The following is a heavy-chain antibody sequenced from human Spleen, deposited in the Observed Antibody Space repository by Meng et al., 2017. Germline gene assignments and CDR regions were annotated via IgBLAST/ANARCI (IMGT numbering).Heavy chain of an antibody. CDR2: INHSGST. CDR3: AGESAYSRFDY. CDR1: GGSFSDYY. D-gene: IGHD5-18*01. Sequence: VPPQEGGGGLWKPSETLSLTCVVSGGSFSDYYWSWIRQPPGKGLEWIGEINHSGSTNYNPSLESRATISVDTSQNNLSLKLSSVTAADSAVYYCAGESAYSRFDYWGQGTLVTVSS. J-gene: IGHJ4*02. V-gene: IGHV4-34*01.